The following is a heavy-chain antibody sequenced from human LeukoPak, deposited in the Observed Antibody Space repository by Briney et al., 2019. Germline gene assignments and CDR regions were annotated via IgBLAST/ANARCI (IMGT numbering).Heavy chain of an antibody. CDR1: GFSFSIYS. V-gene: IGHV3-21*01. CDR3: AKEAGQDYGALDAFDV. CDR2: IGGSSSSL. D-gene: IGHD4-17*01. J-gene: IGHJ3*01. Sequence: PGGSLRLSCAASGFSFSIYSMNWVRQAPGKGLEWVSSIGGSSSSLYYAESVKGRFTISRDNARNSLYLQMNSLRAEDTAVYYCAKEAGQDYGALDAFDVWGQGTMVTVSS.